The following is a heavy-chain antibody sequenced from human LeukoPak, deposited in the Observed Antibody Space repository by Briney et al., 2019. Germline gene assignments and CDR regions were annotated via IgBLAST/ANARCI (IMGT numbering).Heavy chain of an antibody. Sequence: SETLSLTCAVYGGSFSGYYWSWIRQPPGKGLEWIGEINHSGSTNYIPSLKSRVTISVDTSKNQFSLKLSSVTAADTAVYYCASAYSRSSRYYFDYWGQGTLVTVSS. V-gene: IGHV4-34*01. J-gene: IGHJ4*02. CDR1: GGSFSGYY. CDR2: INHSGST. D-gene: IGHD6-6*01. CDR3: ASAYSRSSRYYFDY.